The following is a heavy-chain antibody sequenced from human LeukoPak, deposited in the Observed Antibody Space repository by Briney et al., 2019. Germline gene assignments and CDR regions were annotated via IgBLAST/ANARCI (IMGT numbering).Heavy chain of an antibody. CDR1: GDSVIYSY. V-gene: IGHV4-4*07. CDR2: LSEKENP. Sequence: PSETLSLTCSVSGDSVIYSYGIWIRQPAGKGREVIGRLSEKENPHCSPSLRSRVTISPGTSQDQFSLKLSSVTGADTALYYCVRGFDVSVDNWFDYWGQGALVTVSA. J-gene: IGHJ4*02. D-gene: IGHD1-20*01. CDR3: VRGFDVSVDNWFDY.